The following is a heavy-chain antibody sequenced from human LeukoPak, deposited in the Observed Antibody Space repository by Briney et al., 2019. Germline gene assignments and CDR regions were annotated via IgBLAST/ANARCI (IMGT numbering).Heavy chain of an antibody. V-gene: IGHV4-59*08. D-gene: IGHD3-22*01. J-gene: IGHJ6*03. Sequence: PSETLSLTCTVSGGSISSYYWSWIRQPPGKGLEWIGYIYYSGSTNYNPSLKSRVTISVDTSKNQFSLKLSSVTAADTAVYYCARHFRKMGSSGYYVHYYYYMDVWGKGTTVTISS. CDR1: GGSISSYY. CDR2: IYYSGST. CDR3: ARHFRKMGSSGYYVHYYYYMDV.